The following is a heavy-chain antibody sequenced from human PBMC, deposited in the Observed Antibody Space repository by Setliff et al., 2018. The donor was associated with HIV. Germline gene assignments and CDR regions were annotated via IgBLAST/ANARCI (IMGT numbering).Heavy chain of an antibody. CDR3: ASTDNTGYKIDY. CDR2: IYYSGST. Sequence: SETLSLTCAVSNGSISRSSYYWGWIRQPPGKGPEWVGSIYYSGSTYYSPSPKSRVTISVDTSKRQFFLHLTSVTAADTAVYFCASTDNTGYKIDYWGQGALVTVSS. CDR1: NGSISRSSYY. V-gene: IGHV4-39*01. D-gene: IGHD3-10*01. J-gene: IGHJ4*01.